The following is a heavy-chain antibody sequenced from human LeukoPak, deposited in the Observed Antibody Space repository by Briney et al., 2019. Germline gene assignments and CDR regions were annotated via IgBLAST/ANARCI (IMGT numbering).Heavy chain of an antibody. Sequence: PGGSLRLSCAASGFTFSSYSMNWVRQAPGKGLEWVSVIYSGGSTYYADSVKGRFTISRDNSKNTLYLQMNSLRAEDTAVYYCASAPWEDSFDYWGQGTLVTVSS. CDR2: IYSGGST. J-gene: IGHJ4*02. V-gene: IGHV3-53*01. D-gene: IGHD1-26*01. CDR1: GFTFSSYS. CDR3: ASAPWEDSFDY.